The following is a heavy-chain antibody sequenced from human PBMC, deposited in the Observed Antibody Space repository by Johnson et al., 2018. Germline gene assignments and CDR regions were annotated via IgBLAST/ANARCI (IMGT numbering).Heavy chain of an antibody. CDR1: GFPFNTYV. Sequence: EVQLVESGGGLVQPGGSLRLSCAASGFPFNTYVIHWVRQAPGKGLEYVSGISDNGGSTYYANSVKGRFTISRDNSRNTGYLQMGSLRGEDMAVYYCARVWDKRSYYYIDVWGKGTTVTVSS. CDR3: ARVWDKRSYYYIDV. D-gene: IGHD3-16*01. CDR2: ISDNGGST. V-gene: IGHV3-64*01. J-gene: IGHJ6*03.